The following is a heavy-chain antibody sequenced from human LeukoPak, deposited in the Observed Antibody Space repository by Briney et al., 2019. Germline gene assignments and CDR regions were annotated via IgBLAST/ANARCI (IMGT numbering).Heavy chain of an antibody. Sequence: ASVKVSCKASGYTFTSYGISWVRQAPGQGLEWMGWISAYNGNTNYAQKLQGRVTITADKSTSTAYMELSSLRSEDTAVYYCARSGAPYSGTYYYFDYWGQGTLVTVSS. CDR3: ARSGAPYSGTYYYFDY. CDR1: GYTFTSYG. V-gene: IGHV1-18*01. D-gene: IGHD1-26*01. J-gene: IGHJ4*02. CDR2: ISAYNGNT.